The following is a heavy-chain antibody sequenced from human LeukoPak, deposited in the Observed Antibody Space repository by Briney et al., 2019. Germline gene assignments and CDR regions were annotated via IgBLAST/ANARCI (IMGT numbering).Heavy chain of an antibody. Sequence: GGSLRLSCAASGFTFSSYAMHWVRQAPGKGLEWVAVISYDGSNKYYADSVKGRFIISRDNSKNTLYLQMNSLRAEDTAVYYCARDASYSSFFDGVFDYWGQGTLVTVSS. V-gene: IGHV3-30-3*01. CDR1: GFTFSSYA. D-gene: IGHD6-13*01. CDR3: ARDASYSSFFDGVFDY. J-gene: IGHJ4*02. CDR2: ISYDGSNK.